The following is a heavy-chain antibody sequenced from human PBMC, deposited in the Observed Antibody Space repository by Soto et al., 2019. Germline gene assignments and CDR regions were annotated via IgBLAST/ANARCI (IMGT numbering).Heavy chain of an antibody. CDR3: ATSYGSGSARFDY. CDR1: GGTFTSYT. Sequence: QVQLVQSGAEVKMPGSSVKVSCTASGGTFTSYTFSWVRQVPGQGLEWMGRIIPLLRMADFAQTFRGRVTITADDSTSTVYVKLSSLRSEGTAVYYCATSYGSGSARFDYWGQGTRVTVS. J-gene: IGHJ4*02. CDR2: IIPLLRMA. V-gene: IGHV1-69*02. D-gene: IGHD3-10*01.